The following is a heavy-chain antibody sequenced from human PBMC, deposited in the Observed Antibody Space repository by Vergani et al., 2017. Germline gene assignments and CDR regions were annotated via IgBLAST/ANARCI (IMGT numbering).Heavy chain of an antibody. V-gene: IGHV3-21*06. CDR1: GFTFSDFS. J-gene: IGHJ6*02. D-gene: IGHD2-8*01. Sequence: VQLVESGGGLVKPGGSLRLSCAASGFTFSDFSMSWVRQAPGKGLEWVAFIGSSGPYINYADSVKGRFIISRDNTNNSLFLQLRSLRAEDAAVYYCARDCTSGGCPDDYGMDVWDQGATVTVAS. CDR2: IGSSGPYI. CDR3: ARDCTSGGCPDDYGMDV.